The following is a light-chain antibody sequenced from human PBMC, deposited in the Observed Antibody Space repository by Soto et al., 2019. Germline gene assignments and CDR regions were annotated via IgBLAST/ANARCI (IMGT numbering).Light chain of an antibody. CDR1: QSISNW. CDR3: QQYNSS. V-gene: IGKV1-5*03. J-gene: IGKJ1*01. CDR2: KAS. Sequence: DIQMTQSPSTLSAYVGDRVTITCRASQSISNWLAWYQQRPGKAPKLLIYKASNLQSGVPSRFSGSGSGTEFTLTISGLQPDDFATYYCQQYNSSFGQGTKVEI.